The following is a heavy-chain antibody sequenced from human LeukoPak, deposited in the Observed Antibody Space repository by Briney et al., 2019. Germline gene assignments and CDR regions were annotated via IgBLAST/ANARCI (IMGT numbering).Heavy chain of an antibody. V-gene: IGHV3-30*18. J-gene: IGHJ4*02. CDR3: AKSRSGSANWALQIFDN. CDR2: ISYDGNNK. Sequence: GGSLRLSCAASGFTFSDYAMHWVRQAPAKGLEWVTGISYDGNNKYYADSVKGRFTISRDNSYNTLYLQMNSLRTEDTAVYYCAKSRSGSANWALQIFDNWGQGTLVTVSS. CDR1: GFTFSDYA. D-gene: IGHD1-1*01.